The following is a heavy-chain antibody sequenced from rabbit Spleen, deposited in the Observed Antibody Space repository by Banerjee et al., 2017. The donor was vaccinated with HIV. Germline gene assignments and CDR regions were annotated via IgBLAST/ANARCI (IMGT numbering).Heavy chain of an antibody. Sequence: QEQMVESGGGLVQPVGSLKLSCKASGFDFSSYGMSWVRQAPGKGLEWIGYIDPLFVKTSYANWVNVRFTISRHHDPNTLYLPLSSLTAAATSSYFCVRYQAGYAGYGPSSFNLWGPGTLVTVS. V-gene: IGHV1S47*01. CDR1: GFDFSSYG. J-gene: IGHJ4*01. D-gene: IGHD7-1*01. CDR2: IDPLFVKT. CDR3: VRYQAGYAGYGPSSFNL.